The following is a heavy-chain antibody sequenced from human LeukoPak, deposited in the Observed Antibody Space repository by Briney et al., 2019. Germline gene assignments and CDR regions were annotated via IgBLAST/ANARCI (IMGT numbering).Heavy chain of an antibody. J-gene: IGHJ6*04. CDR1: GFTFSNAW. V-gene: IGHV3-15*01. Sequence: GGSLRLSCAASGFTFSNAWMSWVRQAPGKGLEWVGRIKSKTDGSTTDYAAAVKGRFTISRDDSKNTLYLQMNSLKTEDTAVYYCTTSCISVRGGERACYYGMDVWGKGTTVTVSS. CDR3: TTSCISVRGGERACYYGMDV. CDR2: IKSKTDGSTT. D-gene: IGHD3-10*01.